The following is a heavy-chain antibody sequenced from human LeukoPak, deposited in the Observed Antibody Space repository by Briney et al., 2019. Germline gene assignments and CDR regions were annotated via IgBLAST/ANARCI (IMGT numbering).Heavy chain of an antibody. CDR1: GETFSSGG. CDR3: ITQYCIGTSCYPYGVDY. Sequence: ASVKVSCKASGETFSSGGISWGRQAPGQGLEWMGWISAYNGNTNYAQKLQGRVTMATDTSTSTAYMELRSLRSDDTAVYCYITQYCIGTSCYPYGVDYWGQGTLVTVSS. CDR2: ISAYNGNT. V-gene: IGHV1-18*01. D-gene: IGHD2-2*01. J-gene: IGHJ4*02.